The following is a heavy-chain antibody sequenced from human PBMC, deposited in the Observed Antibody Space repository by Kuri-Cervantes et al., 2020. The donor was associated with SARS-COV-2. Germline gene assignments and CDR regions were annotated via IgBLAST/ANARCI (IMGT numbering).Heavy chain of an antibody. J-gene: IGHJ6*03. D-gene: IGHD4-11*01. Sequence: ASVKVSCKASGYTFTSYAMHWVRQAPGQGLEWMGIINPSGGSTSYAQKFQGRVTITRDTSASTAYMELSSLRSEDTAVYYCARAVSNPYYYYYVDVWGKGTTVTVSS. CDR1: GYTFTSYA. CDR2: INPSGGST. CDR3: ARAVSNPYYYYYVDV. V-gene: IGHV1-46*01.